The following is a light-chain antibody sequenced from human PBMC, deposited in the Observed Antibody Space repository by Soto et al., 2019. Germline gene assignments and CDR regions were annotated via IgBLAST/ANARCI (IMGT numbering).Light chain of an antibody. V-gene: IGLV2-14*01. CDR2: EVS. Sequence: QSALTQPASVSGSPGQSITISCTGTSSDVGGYNYVSWYQHHPGKAPKLMIYEVSNRPSGVSYRFSGSKSGNTASLTISGLQAEDEADYHCSSYTSTSTLVFGGGTKLTVL. CDR1: SSDVGGYNY. J-gene: IGLJ3*02. CDR3: SSYTSTSTLV.